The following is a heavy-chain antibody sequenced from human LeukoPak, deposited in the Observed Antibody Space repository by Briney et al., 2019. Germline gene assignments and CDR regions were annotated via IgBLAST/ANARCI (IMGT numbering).Heavy chain of an antibody. D-gene: IGHD5-24*01. CDR2: ISSSGSTR. V-gene: IGHV3-48*03. J-gene: IGHJ4*02. CDR1: GFTFSSYE. Sequence: PGGSLRLSCAASGFTFSSYEMNWVRQAPGKGLEWVSYISSSGSTRYYVDSVKGRFTISRDTAKNSLYLQMNSLRAEDTAVYYCARGWRYFHYWGQGTLVTVSS. CDR3: ARGWRYFHY.